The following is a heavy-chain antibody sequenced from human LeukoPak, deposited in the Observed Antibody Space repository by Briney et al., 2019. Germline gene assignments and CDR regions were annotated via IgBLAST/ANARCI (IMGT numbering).Heavy chain of an antibody. CDR2: ISLSGGT. J-gene: IGHJ4*02. CDR1: GGSISSGDYY. Sequence: PSETLSLTCTVSGGSISSGDYYWSWIRQPPGQGLEWIGYISLSGGTYYNPSLKSRVTISVDTSKNQFSLKLSSVTAADTAVYYCARHRAYSSGWYLDRLNKYFDYWGQGTLVTVSS. D-gene: IGHD6-19*01. CDR3: ARHRAYSSGWYLDRLNKYFDY. V-gene: IGHV4-30-4*01.